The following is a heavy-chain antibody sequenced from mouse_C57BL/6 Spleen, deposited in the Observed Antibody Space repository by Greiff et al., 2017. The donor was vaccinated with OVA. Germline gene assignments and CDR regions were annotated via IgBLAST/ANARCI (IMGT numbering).Heavy chain of an antibody. J-gene: IGHJ4*01. CDR2: IDPSDSYT. V-gene: IGHV1-69*01. D-gene: IGHD3-3*01. CDR3: ARGGRTGIAMDY. Sequence: VKLQQPGAELVMPGASVKLSCKASGYTFTSYWMHWVKQRPGQGLEWIGEIDPSDSYTNYNQKFKGKSTLTVDKSSSTAYMQLSSLTSEDSAVYYCARGGRTGIAMDYWGQGTSVTVSS. CDR1: GYTFTSYW.